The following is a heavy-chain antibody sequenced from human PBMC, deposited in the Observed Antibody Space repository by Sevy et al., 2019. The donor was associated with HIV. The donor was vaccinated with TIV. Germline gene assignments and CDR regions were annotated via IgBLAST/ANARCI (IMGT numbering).Heavy chain of an antibody. CDR3: ARDGGGHGFLY. CDR2: IYSGGST. D-gene: IGHD3-10*01. J-gene: IGHJ4*02. CDR1: GFTVSSNY. Sequence: GGSLRLSCAASGFTVSSNYMSWVRQAPGKGLGWVSVIYSGGSTYYADSVKGRFTISRDNSKNTLYLQMNSLRGEDTAVYYCARDGGGHGFLYWGQGTLVTVSS. V-gene: IGHV3-66*02.